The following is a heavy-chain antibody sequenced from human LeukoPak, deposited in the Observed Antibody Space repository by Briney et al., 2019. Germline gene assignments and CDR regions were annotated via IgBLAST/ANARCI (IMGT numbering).Heavy chain of an antibody. D-gene: IGHD1-26*01. CDR3: AKVYSGSYFQAFDI. V-gene: IGHV3-9*01. Sequence: GRSLRLSCAASGFSFDDYAMHWVRQAPGTGLERVSGISWNSGSIGYADSVKGRFTISRDNAKNSLYLQMNSLRAEDTALYYCAKVYSGSYFQAFDIWGQGTMVTVSS. J-gene: IGHJ3*02. CDR2: ISWNSGSI. CDR1: GFSFDDYA.